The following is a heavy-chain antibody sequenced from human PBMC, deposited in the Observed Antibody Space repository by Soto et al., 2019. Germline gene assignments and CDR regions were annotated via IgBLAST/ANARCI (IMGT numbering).Heavy chain of an antibody. CDR2: IYYSGST. Sequence: QVQLQESGPGLVKPSQTLSLTCTVSGGSISSGDYYWSWIRQPPGKGLEWIGYIYYSGSTDYNPSLNSRVTITVDTSKNQFSLKLSSVTAADTAVYYCARGTEYSSGEFDYWGQGTLVTVSS. V-gene: IGHV4-30-4*01. CDR3: ARGTEYSSGEFDY. D-gene: IGHD5-18*01. CDR1: GGSISSGDYY. J-gene: IGHJ4*02.